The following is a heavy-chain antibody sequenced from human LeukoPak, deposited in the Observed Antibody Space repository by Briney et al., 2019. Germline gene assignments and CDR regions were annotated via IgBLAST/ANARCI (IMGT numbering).Heavy chain of an antibody. D-gene: IGHD3-10*01. J-gene: IGHJ4*02. CDR3: TKGRGI. V-gene: IGHV4-61*09. Sequence: SETLSLTCTVSGGSISSCSYGWYWIRQPAGKGLEWIRHIYTSGTNNYNPSLRIPVTIAVYTSKNHFSLNLTSVTAADTGVYYCTKGRGIWGQGTLVTVSS. CDR2: IYTSGTN. CDR1: GGSISSCSYG.